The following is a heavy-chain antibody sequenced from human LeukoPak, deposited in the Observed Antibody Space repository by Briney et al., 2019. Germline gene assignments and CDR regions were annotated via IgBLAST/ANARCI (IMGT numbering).Heavy chain of an antibody. Sequence: PGGSLRLSCAASGFTFSSYSMNWVRQAPGKGLEWVSSISSSSSYIYYADSVKGRFTISRDNAKNSLYLQMNSLRAEDTAVYYCARETGGYYYYGMDVWGQGTTVTVSS. CDR3: ARETGGYYYYGMDV. V-gene: IGHV3-21*01. J-gene: IGHJ6*02. D-gene: IGHD7-27*01. CDR1: GFTFSSYS. CDR2: ISSSSSYI.